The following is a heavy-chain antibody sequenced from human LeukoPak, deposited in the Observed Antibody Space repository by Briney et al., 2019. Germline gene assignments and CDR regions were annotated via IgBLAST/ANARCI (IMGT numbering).Heavy chain of an antibody. V-gene: IGHV3-23*01. CDR1: GFTFSSYA. CDR2: ISGSGGST. CDR3: AKRKLKSPICSSTSYSADY. D-gene: IGHD2-2*01. Sequence: GGSLRLSCAASGFTFSSYAMSWVRQAPGKGLEWVSAISGSGGSTYYADSVKGRFTISRDNSKNTLYLQMNSLRAEYTAVYYCAKRKLKSPICSSTSYSADYWGQGTLVTVSS. J-gene: IGHJ4*02.